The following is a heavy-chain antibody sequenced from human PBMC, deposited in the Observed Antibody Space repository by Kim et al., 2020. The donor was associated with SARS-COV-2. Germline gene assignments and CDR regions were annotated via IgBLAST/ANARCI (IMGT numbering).Heavy chain of an antibody. CDR3: ARQEKGGATEY. V-gene: IGHV5-10-1*01. J-gene: IGHJ4*02. D-gene: IGHD3-16*01. CDR2: YT. Sequence: YTKYSPSFQGHVSISGDKSISTAYLQWSSLKASDTAMYYCARQEKGGATEYWGQGTLVTVSS.